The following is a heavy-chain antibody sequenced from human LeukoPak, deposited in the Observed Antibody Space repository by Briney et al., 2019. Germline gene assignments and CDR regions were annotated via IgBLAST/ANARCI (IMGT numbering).Heavy chain of an antibody. CDR2: ISAYNGNT. CDR1: GYTFTSYG. D-gene: IGHD1-20*01. J-gene: IGHJ3*02. Sequence: ASVKVSCKASGYTFTSYGISWVRQAPGQGLEWMGWISAYNGNTNYAQKLQGRVTMTTDTSTSTAYMELSSLRSEDTAVYYCAADYFITGTTLDGFDIWGQGTMVTVSS. CDR3: AADYFITGTTLDGFDI. V-gene: IGHV1-18*01.